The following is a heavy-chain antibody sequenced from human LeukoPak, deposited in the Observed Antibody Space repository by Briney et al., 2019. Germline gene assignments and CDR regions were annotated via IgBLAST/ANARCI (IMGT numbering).Heavy chain of an antibody. CDR1: GYTFTGYY. V-gene: IGHV1-2*06. D-gene: IGHD5-12*01. Sequence: GASVKVSCKASGYTFTGYYMHWVRQAPGQGLEWMGRINPNSGGTNYAQKFQGRVTMTRDTSVSTAYMELSRLRSDDTAVYYCARVLSSGYDLFYWGQGTLVTVSS. J-gene: IGHJ4*02. CDR2: INPNSGGT. CDR3: ARVLSSGYDLFY.